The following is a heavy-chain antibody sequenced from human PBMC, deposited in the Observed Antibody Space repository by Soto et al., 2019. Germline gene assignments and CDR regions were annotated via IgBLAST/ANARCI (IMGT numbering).Heavy chain of an antibody. CDR2: IYHSGST. CDR3: ARVGPFHLGTL. CDR1: GGSIRGSDW. V-gene: IGHV4-4*02. D-gene: IGHD1-7*01. Sequence: PSETLSLTCDVSGGSIRGSDWWSWVRQPPGKGLEWIGEIYHSGSTNYNPSLKSRVTISVDKSKNQFSLKLSSVTAADSAVYYCARVGPFHLGTLWGRGTLVT. J-gene: IGHJ4*02.